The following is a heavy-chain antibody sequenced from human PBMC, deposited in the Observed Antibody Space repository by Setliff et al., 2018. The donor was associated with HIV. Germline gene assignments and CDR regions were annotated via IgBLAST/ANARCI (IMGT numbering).Heavy chain of an antibody. J-gene: IGHJ4*02. Sequence: ASVKVSCKASGYTFTDYYIHWVRQAPGQGLEWMGRINPKSGGTNYVQKFQGRVTMTRDTSISTAYMNMSGLRSNDTAVYYCTRGTTVADKNTTPFKNWSQGALVTVSS. D-gene: IGHD6-19*01. CDR1: GYTFTDYY. V-gene: IGHV1-2*06. CDR2: INPKSGGT. CDR3: TRGTTVADKNTTPFKN.